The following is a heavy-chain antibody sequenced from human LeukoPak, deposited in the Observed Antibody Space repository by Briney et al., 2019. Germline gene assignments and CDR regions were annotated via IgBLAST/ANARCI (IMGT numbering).Heavy chain of an antibody. Sequence: SETLSLTCAVYGGSFSGYYWSWIRQPPGKGLEWIGEINHSGSTNCNPSLKSRVTISVDTSKNQFSLKLSSVTAADTAVYYCARTNKFLTMVRRPGGMDVWGQGTTVTVSS. CDR1: GGSFSGYY. CDR3: ARTNKFLTMVRRPGGMDV. J-gene: IGHJ6*02. D-gene: IGHD3-10*01. CDR2: INHSGST. V-gene: IGHV4-34*01.